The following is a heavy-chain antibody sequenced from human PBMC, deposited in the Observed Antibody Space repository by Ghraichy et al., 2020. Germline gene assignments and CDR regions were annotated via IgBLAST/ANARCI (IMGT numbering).Heavy chain of an antibody. CDR2: FDPEDGET. Sequence: ASVKVSCKVSGYTLTELSMHWVRQAPGKGLEWMGGFDPEDGETIYAQKFQGRVTMTEDTSTDTAYMELSSLRSEDTAVYYCATAKYSSGWYGLYGMDVWGQGTTVTVSS. CDR3: ATAKYSSGWYGLYGMDV. D-gene: IGHD6-19*01. V-gene: IGHV1-24*01. CDR1: GYTLTELS. J-gene: IGHJ6*02.